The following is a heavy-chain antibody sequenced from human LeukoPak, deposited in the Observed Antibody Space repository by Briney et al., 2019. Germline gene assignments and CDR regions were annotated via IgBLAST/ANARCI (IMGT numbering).Heavy chain of an antibody. CDR3: ARALTYYYDSSGVGGQDFDF. CDR1: GYTFTGYY. D-gene: IGHD3-22*01. Sequence: ASVKVSCKASGYTFTGYYMHWVRQAPGQGLEWMGWINPNSGGTKYAQKFQGRVTMTRDTSISTAYMELSRLRSDDTAVYYCARALTYYYDSSGVGGQDFDFWGQGTLVTVSS. CDR2: INPNSGGT. J-gene: IGHJ4*02. V-gene: IGHV1-2*02.